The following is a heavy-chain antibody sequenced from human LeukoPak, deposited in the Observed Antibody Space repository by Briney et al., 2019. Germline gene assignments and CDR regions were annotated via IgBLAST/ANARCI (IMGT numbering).Heavy chain of an antibody. Sequence: SETLSLTCTVSGGSISSSSYYWGWIRQPPGKGLEWIGSIYYSGSTYYNPSLKSRVTISVDTSKNQFSLKLSSVTAADTAVYYCARQTPRRSHCSSSTSCPYYFDYWGQGTLVTVSS. CDR1: GGSISSSSYY. CDR2: IYYSGST. J-gene: IGHJ4*02. CDR3: ARQTPRRSHCSSSTSCPYYFDY. D-gene: IGHD2-2*01. V-gene: IGHV4-39*01.